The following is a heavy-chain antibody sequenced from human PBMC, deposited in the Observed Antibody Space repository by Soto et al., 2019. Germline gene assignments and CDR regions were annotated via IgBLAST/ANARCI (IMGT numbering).Heavy chain of an antibody. CDR2: VYHSEKT. J-gene: IGHJ2*01. D-gene: IGHD2-8*01. Sequence: QVQLQESGPGLVKPSETLSLTCTVSGDYVTSHYWSWIRQPPGKGLEWIGYVYHSEKTYSSPSLKSRVTISVDTSKNQISLSLTSVTAADTAIYYCARPKGVAPAVWYFDLWGRGTLVTVSS. CDR3: ARPKGVAPAVWYFDL. V-gene: IGHV4-59*08. CDR1: GDYVTSHY.